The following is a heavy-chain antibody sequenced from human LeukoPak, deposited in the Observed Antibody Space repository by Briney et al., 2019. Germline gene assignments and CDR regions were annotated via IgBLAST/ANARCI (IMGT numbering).Heavy chain of an antibody. J-gene: IGHJ4*02. CDR2: MYNSGST. D-gene: IGHD3-10*01. V-gene: IGHV4-39*07. Sequence: ASETLSLTCTVSGGSISSSYYYWGWIRQPPGKGLEWIGTMYNSGSTDYNPSLESRVTISVDTSKNQFSLKLSSVTAADTAVYYCARSRLLWFGDMVPYFDYWGQGTLVTVSS. CDR1: GGSISSSYYY. CDR3: ARSRLLWFGDMVPYFDY.